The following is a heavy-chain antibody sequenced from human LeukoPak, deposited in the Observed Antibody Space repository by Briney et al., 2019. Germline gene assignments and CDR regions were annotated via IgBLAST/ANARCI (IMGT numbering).Heavy chain of an antibody. CDR3: ARASYGPLRFDP. J-gene: IGHJ5*02. CDR2: ISGSGGST. V-gene: IGHV3-23*01. Sequence: GGSLRLSCAASGFTFSSYAMSWVRQAPGKGLEWVSAISGSGGSTNYADSVKGRFTISRDNSKNTLYLQMNSLRAEDTAVYYCARASYGPLRFDPWGQGTLVTVSS. D-gene: IGHD4-17*01. CDR1: GFTFSSYA.